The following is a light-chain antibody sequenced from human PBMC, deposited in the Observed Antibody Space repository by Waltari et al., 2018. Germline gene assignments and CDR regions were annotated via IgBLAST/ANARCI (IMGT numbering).Light chain of an antibody. CDR2: VNN. V-gene: IGLV1-40*01. CDR1: SSNIGAGSD. Sequence: QSVLTQPPSVSGAPGQWVTISCPGSSSNIGAGSDVHWYQQLPGTAPKLLIYVNNRRPSGVPDRFSGSRSPTSASLAITGLQPEDEADYYCQSFDISLNGWVFGGGTKVTVL. J-gene: IGLJ3*02. CDR3: QSFDISLNGWV.